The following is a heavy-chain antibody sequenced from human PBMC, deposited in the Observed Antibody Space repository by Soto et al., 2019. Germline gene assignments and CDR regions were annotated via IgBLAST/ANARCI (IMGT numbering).Heavy chain of an antibody. CDR1: GFSLSTGGVG. D-gene: IGHD2-21*02. J-gene: IGHJ6*02. Sequence: QITLKESGPTLVKPTQTLTLTCTFSGFSLSTGGVGVGWIRQPPGKALEWLALIYWDDDKRYSPSLKSRLTVTKATSITQVDLTMTNMDPVDTATYYCAHSRCGGDCLRSYSSHYYYGMDVWGQGTTVTVSS. CDR2: IYWDDDK. V-gene: IGHV2-5*02. CDR3: AHSRCGGDCLRSYSSHYYYGMDV.